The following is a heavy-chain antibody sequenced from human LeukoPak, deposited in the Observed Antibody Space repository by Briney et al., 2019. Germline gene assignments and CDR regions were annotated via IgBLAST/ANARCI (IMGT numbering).Heavy chain of an antibody. Sequence: PSESLSLTCAVSGDSFSSNNWWGGRRQPPGRGLEWIGQIYHSGTTDYNPSLRGRVTISVDKSKNQFSLQLSSVTAADTAVYYCARDSQSREFDYWGQGTMVTVSS. CDR2: IYHSGTT. V-gene: IGHV4-4*02. CDR1: GDSFSSNNW. D-gene: IGHD6-13*01. J-gene: IGHJ4*02. CDR3: ARDSQSREFDY.